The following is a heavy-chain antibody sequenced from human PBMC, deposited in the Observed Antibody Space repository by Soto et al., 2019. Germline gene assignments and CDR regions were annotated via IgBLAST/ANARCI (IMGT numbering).Heavy chain of an antibody. V-gene: IGHV4-34*01. CDR1: GGSFSAYY. CDR3: ARVIDLLTVWYAFDI. J-gene: IGHJ3*02. Sequence: QVQLQQWGAGLLRPSETLSLTCAVYGGSFSAYYWTWIRQPPGKGLEWIGDINHSGDTNYNPSLTSRVTISVDTSKNQFSLKLSSVTAADTAVYYCARVIDLLTVWYAFDIWGQGTMVTVSS. CDR2: INHSGDT. D-gene: IGHD3-16*01.